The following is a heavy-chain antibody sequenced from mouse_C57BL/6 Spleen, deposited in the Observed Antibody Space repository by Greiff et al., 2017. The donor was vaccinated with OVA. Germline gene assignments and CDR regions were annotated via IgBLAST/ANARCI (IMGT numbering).Heavy chain of an antibody. D-gene: IGHD1-1*01. J-gene: IGHJ2*01. Sequence: VQLQQSGAELMKPGASVKLSCKATGYTFTGYWIEWVKQRPGHGLELIGEILPGSGSTNYNEKFKGKATFTADTSSNTAYMQLSSLTTEDSAIYYCARKEGYYGSSQYYFDYWGQGTTLTVSS. CDR3: ARKEGYYGSSQYYFDY. CDR2: ILPGSGST. V-gene: IGHV1-9*01. CDR1: GYTFTGYW.